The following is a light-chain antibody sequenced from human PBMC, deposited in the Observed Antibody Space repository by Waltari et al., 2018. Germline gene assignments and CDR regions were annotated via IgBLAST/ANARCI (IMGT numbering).Light chain of an antibody. J-gene: IGKJ2*01. CDR1: QSISYY. Sequence: DIQMTQSPSSLSASVGDRVTITCRANQSISYYLNWFQQKPGKAPNLLIFAAFSLQSGVPPRFSGGGSGTDFTLTISSLKPEDFATYYCQQSFMTPYTFGQGTKLEIK. CDR3: QQSFMTPYT. V-gene: IGKV1-39*01. CDR2: AAF.